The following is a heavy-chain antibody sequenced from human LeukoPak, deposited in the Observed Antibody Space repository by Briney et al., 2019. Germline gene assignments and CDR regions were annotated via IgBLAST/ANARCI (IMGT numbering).Heavy chain of an antibody. Sequence: PSETLSLTCTVSGGSISSYYWSWIRQPPGKGLEWIGYIYYSGSTNYNPSLKSRVTISVDTSKHQFSLKLSSVTAADTAVYYCARGFTMVQGVIFDYWGQGTLVTVSS. V-gene: IGHV4-59*01. D-gene: IGHD3-10*01. CDR3: ARGFTMVQGVIFDY. CDR2: IYYSGST. CDR1: GGSISSYY. J-gene: IGHJ4*02.